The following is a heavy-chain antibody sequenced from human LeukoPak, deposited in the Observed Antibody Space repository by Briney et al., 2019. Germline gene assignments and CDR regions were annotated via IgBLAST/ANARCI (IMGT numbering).Heavy chain of an antibody. V-gene: IGHV3-21*01. Sequence: PGGSLRLSCAASGFTFSSYSMNWVRQAPGKGLEWVSSISSSSSYIYYAGSVKGRFTISRDNAKNSLYLQMNSLRAEDTAVYYCARELGGIVVVPAANDYWGQGTLVTVSS. CDR3: ARELGGIVVVPAANDY. D-gene: IGHD2-2*01. CDR1: GFTFSSYS. CDR2: ISSSSSYI. J-gene: IGHJ4*02.